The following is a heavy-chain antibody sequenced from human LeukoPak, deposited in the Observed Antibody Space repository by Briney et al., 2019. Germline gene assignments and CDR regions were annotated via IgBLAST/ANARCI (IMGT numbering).Heavy chain of an antibody. CDR2: INPSGGST. CDR1: GYXFNSYY. Sequence: ASVKVSCKASGYXFNSYYMHWVRQAPGQGLEWMGIINPSGGSTAYAQKFQGRVTMTRDTSTSTVYMELSTLRSEDTAVYYCARDHGNSGWYRWFDPWGQGTLVTVSS. D-gene: IGHD6-19*01. V-gene: IGHV1-46*02. J-gene: IGHJ5*02. CDR3: ARDHGNSGWYRWFDP.